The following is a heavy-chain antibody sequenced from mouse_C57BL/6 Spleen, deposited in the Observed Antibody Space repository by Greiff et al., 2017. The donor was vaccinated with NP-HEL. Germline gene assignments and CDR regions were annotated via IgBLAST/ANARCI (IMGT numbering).Heavy chain of an antibody. J-gene: IGHJ4*01. D-gene: IGHD2-4*01. Sequence: QVQLKESGAELVRPGTSVKVSCKASGYAFTNYLIEWVKQRPGQGLEWIGVINPGSGGTNYNEKFKGKATLTADKSSSTAYMQLSSLTSEDSAVYFCARYEDDYVLAMDYWGQGTSVTVSS. CDR1: GYAFTNYL. CDR3: ARYEDDYVLAMDY. CDR2: INPGSGGT. V-gene: IGHV1-54*01.